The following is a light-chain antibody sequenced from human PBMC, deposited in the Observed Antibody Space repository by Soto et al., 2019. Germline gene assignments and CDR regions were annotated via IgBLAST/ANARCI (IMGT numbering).Light chain of an antibody. CDR1: QGITSY. CDR2: GAS. J-gene: IGKJ1*01. V-gene: IGKV1-9*01. Sequence: IQLTQSPSSLSASVGDSVAITCRASQGITSYLAWYQQKPGKAPNLLIYGASTLQSGVPSRFSGSGSGTEFTLTISSLQPDDFATYFCQQYDSYRTFGQGTKVDIK. CDR3: QQYDSYRT.